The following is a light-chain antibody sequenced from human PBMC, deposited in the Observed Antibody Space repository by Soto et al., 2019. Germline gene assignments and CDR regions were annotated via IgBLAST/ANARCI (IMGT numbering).Light chain of an antibody. CDR2: DVS. CDR3: SSYTSSSTLYV. CDR1: SSDVGGYNY. Sequence: QCVLAQPASVSGSPGQSITISCTGTSSDVGGYNYVSWYQQHPGKAPKLMIYDVSNRPSGVSNRFSGSKSGNTASLTISGLQVEDEADYYCSSYTSSSTLYVFGTGTKVTV. J-gene: IGLJ1*01. V-gene: IGLV2-14*01.